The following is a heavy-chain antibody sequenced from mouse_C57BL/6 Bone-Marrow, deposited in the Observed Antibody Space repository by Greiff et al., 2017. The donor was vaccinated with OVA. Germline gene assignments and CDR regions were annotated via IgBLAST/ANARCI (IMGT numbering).Heavy chain of an antibody. CDR3: ARDLGADDYDLYYAMDY. J-gene: IGHJ4*01. CDR1: GFTFSDYY. Sequence: EVKLMESGGGLVQPGGSLKLSCAASGFTFSDYYMYWVRQTPEKRLEWVAYISNGGGSTYYPDTVKGRFTISRDNAKNTLYLQMSRLKSEDTAMYYCARDLGADDYDLYYAMDYWGQGTSVTVSS. V-gene: IGHV5-12*01. CDR2: ISNGGGST. D-gene: IGHD2-4*01.